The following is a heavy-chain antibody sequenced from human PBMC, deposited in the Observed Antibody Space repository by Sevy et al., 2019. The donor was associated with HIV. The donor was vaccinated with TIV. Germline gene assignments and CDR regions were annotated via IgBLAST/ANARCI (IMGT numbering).Heavy chain of an antibody. Sequence: SETLSLTCTVSGGSVSGFRWSWIRQSAGKGLEWIGRMYNSENTYNPSLKSRVTMSVDTSRDQFSLKLSSVTAADTAVYYCARVIPEDIFYYGMDVWGQGTTVTVSS. CDR1: GGSVSGFR. CDR2: MYNSENT. J-gene: IGHJ6*02. V-gene: IGHV4-4*07. D-gene: IGHD3-9*01. CDR3: ARVIPEDIFYYGMDV.